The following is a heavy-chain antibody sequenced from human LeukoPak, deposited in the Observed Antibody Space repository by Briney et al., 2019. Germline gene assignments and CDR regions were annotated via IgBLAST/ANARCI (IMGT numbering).Heavy chain of an antibody. CDR1: GFTFSAYA. V-gene: IGHV3-23*01. D-gene: IGHD5-18*01. Sequence: QPGGSLRLSCEASGFTFSAYAMTWVRQAPGKGLEWVSSIGSDNKPHYSESVKGRFAISRDNSKSMLFLQLNSLRAEDTAVYYCAREAGIPPNTQQWPTSVDHWGQGTLVTVSS. CDR3: AREAGIPPNTQQWPTSVDH. J-gene: IGHJ4*02. CDR2: IGSDNKP.